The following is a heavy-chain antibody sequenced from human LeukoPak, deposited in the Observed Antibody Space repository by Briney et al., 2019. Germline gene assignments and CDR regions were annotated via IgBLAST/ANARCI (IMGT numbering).Heavy chain of an antibody. J-gene: IGHJ4*02. CDR1: GYTFNSYG. Sequence: ASVKVSCKASGYTFNSYGISWVRQAPGQGLEWMGWISGYNGNTNYAQKLQGRVTMTTHTSTNTAYMELRSLTSDDTAVYYCARDPWDFWSGYYDYWAREPWSPSPQ. CDR3: ARDPWDFWSGYYDY. V-gene: IGHV1-18*01. CDR2: ISGYNGNT. D-gene: IGHD3-3*01.